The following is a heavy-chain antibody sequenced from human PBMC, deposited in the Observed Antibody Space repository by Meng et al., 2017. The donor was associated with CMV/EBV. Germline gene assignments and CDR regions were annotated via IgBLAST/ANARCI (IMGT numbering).Heavy chain of an antibody. J-gene: IGHJ4*02. CDR2: INPSGGST. CDR1: GYTFTRYY. D-gene: IGHD6-13*01. Sequence: QVQLVQSGAEVTKPGASVKVSCKASGYTFTRYYMHWVRQAPGQGLEWMGIINPSGGSTSYAQKFQGGVTMTRDTSTSTVYMELSSLRSEDTAVYYCALAEYSSSLIDYWGQGTLVTVSS. CDR3: ALAEYSSSLIDY. V-gene: IGHV1-46*01.